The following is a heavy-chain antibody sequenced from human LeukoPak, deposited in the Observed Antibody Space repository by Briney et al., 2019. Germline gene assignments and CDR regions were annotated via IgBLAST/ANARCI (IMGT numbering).Heavy chain of an antibody. CDR3: ARGRYSGSYLGY. CDR2: IYYSGST. J-gene: IGHJ4*02. D-gene: IGHD1-26*01. V-gene: IGHV4-39*01. Sequence: SETLSLTCTVSGGSLSSSSYYWGWIRQPPGKGLEWIGSIYYSGSTYYNPSLKSRVTISVDTSKNQFSLKLSSVTAADTAVYYCARGRYSGSYLGYWGQGTLVTVSS. CDR1: GGSLSSSSYY.